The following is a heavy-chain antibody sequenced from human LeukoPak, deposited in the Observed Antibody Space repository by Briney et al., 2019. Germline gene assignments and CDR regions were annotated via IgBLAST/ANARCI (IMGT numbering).Heavy chain of an antibody. V-gene: IGHV3-30*04. J-gene: IGHJ3*02. CDR3: ARDQSSGYSSGWVLLAFDI. CDR2: ISYDGSNK. CDR1: GFTFSSYA. Sequence: PGGSLRLSCAASGFTFSSYAMHWVRQAPGKGLEWVAVISYDGSNKYYADSVKGRSTISRDNSKNTLYLQMNSLRAEDTAVYYCARDQSSGYSSGWVLLAFDIWGQGTMVTVSS. D-gene: IGHD6-19*01.